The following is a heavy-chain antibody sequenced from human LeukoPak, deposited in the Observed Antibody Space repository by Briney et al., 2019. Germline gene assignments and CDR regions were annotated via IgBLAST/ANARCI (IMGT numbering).Heavy chain of an antibody. CDR1: GFTFDDYA. Sequence: GGSLRLSCAASGFTFDDYAMHWVRQAPGKGLEWVSGISWNSGSIGYADSVKGRFTISRDNAKNSLHLQMNSLRAEDTALYYCAKGNGPMVRGVIIFDYWGQGTLVTVSS. J-gene: IGHJ4*02. CDR2: ISWNSGSI. V-gene: IGHV3-9*01. D-gene: IGHD3-10*01. CDR3: AKGNGPMVRGVIIFDY.